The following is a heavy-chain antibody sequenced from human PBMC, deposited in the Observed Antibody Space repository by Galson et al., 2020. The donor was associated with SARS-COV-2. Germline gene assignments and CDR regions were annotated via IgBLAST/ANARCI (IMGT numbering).Heavy chain of an antibody. D-gene: IGHD3-22*01. V-gene: IGHV3-21*01. Sequence: TGGSLRLSCAASGFTFSSYSMNWVRQAPGKGLEWVSSSSSSSSYIYYADSVKGRFTISRDNAKNSLYLQMNSLRAEDTAVYYCARVDYYDSSGYPNFDYWGQGTLVTVSS. CDR1: GFTFSSYS. CDR2: SSSSSSYI. CDR3: ARVDYYDSSGYPNFDY. J-gene: IGHJ4*02.